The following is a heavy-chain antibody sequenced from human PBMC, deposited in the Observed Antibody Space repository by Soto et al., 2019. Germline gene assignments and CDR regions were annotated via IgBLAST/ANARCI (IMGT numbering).Heavy chain of an antibody. Sequence: PGGSLRLSCAASGFTFSSYAMSWVRQAPGKGLEWVSAISGSGGSTYYADSVKGRFTISRDNSKNTLYLQMNSLRAEDTAVYYCATSAVPAAMSKYYFDYWGQGTLVTVSS. V-gene: IGHV3-23*01. D-gene: IGHD2-2*01. CDR2: ISGSGGST. CDR3: ATSAVPAAMSKYYFDY. CDR1: GFTFSSYA. J-gene: IGHJ4*02.